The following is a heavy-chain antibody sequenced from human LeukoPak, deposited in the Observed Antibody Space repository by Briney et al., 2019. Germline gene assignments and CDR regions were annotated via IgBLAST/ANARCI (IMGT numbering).Heavy chain of an antibody. CDR2: IRYDGSNK. CDR3: ASFHDYGDYAVDYFDY. J-gene: IGHJ4*02. V-gene: IGHV3-30*02. Sequence: PGGSLRLSCAASGFTFSSYGMHWVRQAPGKGLEWVAFIRYDGSNKYYADSVKGRFTISRDNSKNTLYLQMNSLRAEDTAVYYCASFHDYGDYAVDYFDYWGQGTLVTVSS. D-gene: IGHD4-17*01. CDR1: GFTFSSYG.